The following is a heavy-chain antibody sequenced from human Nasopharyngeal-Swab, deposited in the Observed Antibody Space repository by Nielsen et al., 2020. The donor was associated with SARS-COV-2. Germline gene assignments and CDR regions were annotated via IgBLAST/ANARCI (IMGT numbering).Heavy chain of an antibody. Sequence: GESLKISCAASGFTFSSYGIHWVRQAPGKGLEWVAVISYDGSNKYYADSVKGRSTISRDNSKNTLYLQMNSLRAEDTAVYYCAKGVYSYGYVADLYFDYWGQGTLVTVSS. CDR2: ISYDGSNK. CDR1: GFTFSSYG. D-gene: IGHD5-18*01. J-gene: IGHJ4*02. CDR3: AKGVYSYGYVADLYFDY. V-gene: IGHV3-30*18.